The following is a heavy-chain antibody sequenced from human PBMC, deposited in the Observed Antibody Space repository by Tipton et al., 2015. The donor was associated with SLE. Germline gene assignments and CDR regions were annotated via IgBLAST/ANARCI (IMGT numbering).Heavy chain of an antibody. CDR2: IYYTGST. Sequence: GLVKPSETLSLTCTVSGGSISSYYWSWVRQPPGRGPEWIGYIYYTGSTNYNPSLKSRVTISVDTSKNQFSLQLNSVTPEDTAVYYCARAPHYYDSSGPLDYWGQGTLVTVSS. CDR1: GGSISSYY. D-gene: IGHD3-22*01. J-gene: IGHJ4*02. CDR3: ARAPHYYDSSGPLDY. V-gene: IGHV4-59*12.